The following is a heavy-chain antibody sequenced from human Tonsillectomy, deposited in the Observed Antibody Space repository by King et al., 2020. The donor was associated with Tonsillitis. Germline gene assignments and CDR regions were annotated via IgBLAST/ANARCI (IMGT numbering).Heavy chain of an antibody. D-gene: IGHD3-22*01. V-gene: IGHV4-59*01. CDR3: ARVSFGYYDNSGYRIDY. J-gene: IGHJ4*02. Sequence: VQLQESGPGLVKPSETLSLTCTVSGGSISSYFWSWIRQPPGKGLEWIGYIYYSGSTDYNPSLKTRVTISEDTSKNQFSLKLSSVTAADTAVYYCARVSFGYYDNSGYRIDYWGQGSLVTVSS. CDR1: GGSISSYF. CDR2: IYYSGST.